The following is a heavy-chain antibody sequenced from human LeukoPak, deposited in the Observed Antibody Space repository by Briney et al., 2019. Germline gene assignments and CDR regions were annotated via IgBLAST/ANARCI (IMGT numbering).Heavy chain of an antibody. J-gene: IGHJ4*02. D-gene: IGHD6-19*01. CDR3: AKDRYDSSGWYGDYFDY. CDR2: IWYDGSNK. V-gene: IGHV3-33*06. Sequence: PGGSLRLSCAASRFTFDDYGMSWVRQAPGKGLEWVAVIWYDGSNKYYADSVKGRFTISRDNSKNTLYLQMNSLRAEDTAVYYCAKDRYDSSGWYGDYFDYWGQGTLVTVSS. CDR1: RFTFDDYG.